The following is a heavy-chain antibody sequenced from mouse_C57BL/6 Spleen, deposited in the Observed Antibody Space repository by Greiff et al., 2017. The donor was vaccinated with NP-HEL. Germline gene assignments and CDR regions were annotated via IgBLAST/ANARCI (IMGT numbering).Heavy chain of an antibody. Sequence: QVQLKQSGPELVKPGASVKISCKASGYAFSSSWMNWVKQRPGKGLEWIGRIYPGDGDTNYNGKFKGKATLTADKSSSTAYMQLSSLTSEDSAVYFCARLGPDAMDYWGQGTSVTVSS. CDR3: ARLGPDAMDY. CDR1: GYAFSSSW. J-gene: IGHJ4*01. D-gene: IGHD4-1*01. V-gene: IGHV1-82*01. CDR2: IYPGDGDT.